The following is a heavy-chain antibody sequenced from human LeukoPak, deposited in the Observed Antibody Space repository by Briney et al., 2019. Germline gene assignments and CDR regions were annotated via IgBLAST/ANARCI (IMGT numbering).Heavy chain of an antibody. D-gene: IGHD4-17*01. Sequence: SGGSLRLSCAASGFTFSTYEMNWVRQAPGKGLEWVAHVDSASTTQYADSVKGRFTISRDNAKNSMCLQMDSLRAEDTAVYYCARRRPYPLRDLDYWGQGNPGHRLL. CDR1: GFTFSTYE. CDR2: VDSASTT. CDR3: ARRRPYPLRDLDY. V-gene: IGHV3-48*03. J-gene: IGHJ4*02.